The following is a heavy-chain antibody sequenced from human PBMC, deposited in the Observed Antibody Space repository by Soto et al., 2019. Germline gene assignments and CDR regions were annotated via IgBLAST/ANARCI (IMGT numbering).Heavy chain of an antibody. CDR2: IIPIFGTA. CDR1: GYTFTSYG. V-gene: IGHV1-69*13. D-gene: IGHD6-13*01. J-gene: IGHJ5*02. Sequence: SVKVSCKASGYTFTSYGISWVRQAPGQGLEWMGGIIPIFGTAISAQKFQGRVTITADESTTTAYMELTSLRSEDTAVYYCARGWGSWYDDNWFDPWGQGTQVTVSS. CDR3: ARGWGSWYDDNWFDP.